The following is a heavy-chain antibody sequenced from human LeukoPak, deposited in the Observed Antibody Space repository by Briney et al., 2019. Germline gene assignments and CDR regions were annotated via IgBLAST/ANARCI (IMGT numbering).Heavy chain of an antibody. Sequence: SETLSLTCTVSGGSISSSGYYWSWLRQHPGKGLEWIGYIYYSGSTNYNPSLKSRVTISVDTSKNQFSLKLSSVTAADTAVYYCARHGPVVVRGDWFDPWGQGTLVTVSS. D-gene: IGHD3-22*01. CDR1: GGSISSSGYY. V-gene: IGHV4-61*05. J-gene: IGHJ5*02. CDR3: ARHGPVVVRGDWFDP. CDR2: IYYSGST.